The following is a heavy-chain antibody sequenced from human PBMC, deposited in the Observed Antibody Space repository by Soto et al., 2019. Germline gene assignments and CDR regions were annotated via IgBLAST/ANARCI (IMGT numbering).Heavy chain of an antibody. CDR2: ISYDGSNK. J-gene: IGHJ4*02. CDR1: GFTFSSYA. V-gene: IGHV3-30-3*01. Sequence: QVQLVESGGGVVQPGRSLRLSCAASGFTFSSYAMHWVRQAPGKGLEWVAVISYDGSNKYYADSVKGRFTISRDNSKNTLYLQMNSLRAEDMAVYYCAGPLTGPSSRGGYWGQGTLVTVSS. CDR3: AGPLTGPSSRGGY. D-gene: IGHD1-20*01.